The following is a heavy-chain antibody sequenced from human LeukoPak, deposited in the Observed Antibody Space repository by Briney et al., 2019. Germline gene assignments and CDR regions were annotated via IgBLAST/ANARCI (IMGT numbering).Heavy chain of an antibody. J-gene: IGHJ5*02. V-gene: IGHV3-66*01. CDR2: IYSGGST. Sequence: PGRSLRLSCAASGFTFSSYAMHWVRQAPGKGLEWVSVIYSGGSTYYADSVKGRFTISRDNSKNTLYLQMNSLRAEDTAVYYCAREYSSSWYEGDWFDPWGQGTLVTVSS. D-gene: IGHD6-13*01. CDR1: GFTFSSYA. CDR3: AREYSSSWYEGDWFDP.